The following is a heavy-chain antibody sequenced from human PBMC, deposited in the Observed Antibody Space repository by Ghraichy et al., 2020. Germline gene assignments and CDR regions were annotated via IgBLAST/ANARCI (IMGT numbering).Heavy chain of an antibody. CDR2: IYYSGST. CDR1: GGSISSGGYY. V-gene: IGHV4-31*03. CDR3: ARMPGRGTFTSYGKNAFDI. Sequence: SETLSLTCTVSGGSISSGGYYWSWIRQHPGKGLEWIGYIYYSGSTYYNPSLKSRVTISVDTSKNQFSLKLSSVTAADTAVYYCARMPGRGTFTSYGKNAFDIWGQGTMVTVSS. D-gene: IGHD3-10*01. J-gene: IGHJ3*02.